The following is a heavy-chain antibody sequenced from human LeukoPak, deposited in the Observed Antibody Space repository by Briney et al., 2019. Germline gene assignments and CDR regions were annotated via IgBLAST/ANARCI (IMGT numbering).Heavy chain of an antibody. CDR2: ISNSGGVA. CDR3: AKLHPSYSNSWF. J-gene: IGHJ4*02. Sequence: GGSLRLSCAASGFTFSSYAMSWVRQAPGKGLEWVSAISNSGGVAFYADSVKGRFTISRDNSKNTLYLQMNSLRAEDAAVYYCAKLHPSYSNSWFWGQGTLVTVSS. CDR1: GFTFSSYA. D-gene: IGHD6-13*01. V-gene: IGHV3-23*01.